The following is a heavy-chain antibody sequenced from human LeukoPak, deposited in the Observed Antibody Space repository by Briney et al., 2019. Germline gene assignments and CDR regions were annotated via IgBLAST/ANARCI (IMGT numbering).Heavy chain of an antibody. V-gene: IGHV3-23*01. Sequence: PGGSLRLSCAASGFTFSSYAMSWVRQAPGEGVEWVSGICTSGGSTYYAESVKGRFTISRDNSNTTLYLQMHSLRAEDTAVSYCAKDKVPHLSGVYYFDYCGQGPLVTVSS. D-gene: IGHD6-25*01. CDR3: AKDKVPHLSGVYYFDY. J-gene: IGHJ4*02. CDR1: GFTFSSYA. CDR2: ICTSGGST.